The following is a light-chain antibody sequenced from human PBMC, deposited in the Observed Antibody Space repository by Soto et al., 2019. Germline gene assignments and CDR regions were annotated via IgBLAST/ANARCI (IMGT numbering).Light chain of an antibody. V-gene: IGKV1-39*01. J-gene: IGKJ3*01. CDR2: AAS. CDR3: QQSYSTPI. CDR1: QSISSY. Sequence: DIQMTQSPSSLSASVGDRVTITCRASQSISSYLNWYQQKPGKAPKLLIYAASSLQSGVPSRFSGSGSGTDFTLTISSLQPEDFATYYCQQSYSTPIFGPGT.